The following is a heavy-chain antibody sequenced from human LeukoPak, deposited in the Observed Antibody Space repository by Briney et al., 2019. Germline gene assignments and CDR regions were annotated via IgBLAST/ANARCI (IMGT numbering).Heavy chain of an antibody. CDR3: ARGLPQGDYDILTGYSRPGSWFDP. V-gene: IGHV4-34*01. CDR1: GGSFSGYY. J-gene: IGHJ5*02. Sequence: PSETLSLTCAVYGGSFSGYYWSWIRQPPGKGLEWIGEINHSGSTNYNPSLKSRVTISVDTSKDQFSLKLSSVTAADTAVYYCARGLPQGDYDILTGYSRPGSWFDPWGQGTLVTVSS. CDR2: INHSGST. D-gene: IGHD3-9*01.